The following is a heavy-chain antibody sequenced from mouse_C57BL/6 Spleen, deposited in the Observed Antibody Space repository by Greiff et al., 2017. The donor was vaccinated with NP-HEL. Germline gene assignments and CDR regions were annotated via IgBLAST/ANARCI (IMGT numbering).Heavy chain of an antibody. D-gene: IGHD4-1*02. CDR2: FYPGSGSI. J-gene: IGHJ4*01. CDR3: ARHEGVPNWDGGMDY. V-gene: IGHV1-62-2*01. Sequence: VKLVESGAELVKPGASVKLSCKASGYTFTEYTIHWVKQRSGQGLEWIGWFYPGSGSIKYNEKFKDKATLTADKSSSTVYMELSRLTSEDSAVYFCARHEGVPNWDGGMDYGGQGTSVTVSS. CDR1: GYTFTEYT.